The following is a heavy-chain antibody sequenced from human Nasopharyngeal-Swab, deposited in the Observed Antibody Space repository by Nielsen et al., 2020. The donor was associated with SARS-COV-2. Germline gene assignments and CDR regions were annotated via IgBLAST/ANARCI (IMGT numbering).Heavy chain of an antibody. J-gene: IGHJ6*02. CDR2: IYYSGST. CDR3: ARVSTVPAAQSRYYGMDV. Sequence: SETLSLTCTVSGGSISSGGYYWSWIRQHPGKGLEWIGYIYYSGSTNYNPSLKSRVTISVDTSKNQFSLKLSSVTAADTAVYYCARVSTVPAAQSRYYGMDVWGQGTTVTVSS. CDR1: GGSISSGGYY. V-gene: IGHV4-61*08. D-gene: IGHD2-2*01.